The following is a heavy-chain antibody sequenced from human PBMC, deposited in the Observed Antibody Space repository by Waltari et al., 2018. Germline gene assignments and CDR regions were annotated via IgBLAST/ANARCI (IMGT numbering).Heavy chain of an antibody. CDR1: GFNFSDYA. CDR3: ASVTGTGY. CDR2: VPFVETTK. Sequence: QVQLLESGGGVVQPGGSLRLSCAASGFNFSDYAMHWVRQAPGKGLEWLDVVPFVETTKYYADSVKGRFTISRDNSRNTVFLDMNSLRPEDTATYYCASVTGTGYWGQGTLVTVSS. J-gene: IGHJ4*02. D-gene: IGHD1-20*01. V-gene: IGHV3-30*03.